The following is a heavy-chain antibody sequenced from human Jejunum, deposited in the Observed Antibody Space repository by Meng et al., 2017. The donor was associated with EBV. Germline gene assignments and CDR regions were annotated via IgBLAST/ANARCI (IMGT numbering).Heavy chain of an antibody. J-gene: IGHJ4*02. CDR1: GGSITRTYW. Sequence: GQWPASGPGLVNPAGTLSLTFDVAGGSITRTYWWSWVRQPPGKGLEWIGEIHHSGRTNYNPSLKSRVTISVDKSKNQFSLELSSVTAADTAVYFCASVGYYDSSGYFTDYWGQGTLVTVSS. D-gene: IGHD3-22*01. CDR2: IHHSGRT. CDR3: ASVGYYDSSGYFTDY. V-gene: IGHV4-4*01.